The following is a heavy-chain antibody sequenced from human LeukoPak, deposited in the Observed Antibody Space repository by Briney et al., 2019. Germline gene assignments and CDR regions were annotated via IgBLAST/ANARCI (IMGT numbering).Heavy chain of an antibody. Sequence: ASVKVSCTASGYTFTSYDINWVRQATGQGLEWMGWMNPNSGNTGYAQKFQGRVTMTRNTSISTAYMELSSLRSEDTAVYYCARESHCSSTSCYGGGDDYWGQGTLATVSS. CDR1: GYTFTSYD. D-gene: IGHD2-2*01. CDR2: MNPNSGNT. J-gene: IGHJ4*02. CDR3: ARESHCSSTSCYGGGDDY. V-gene: IGHV1-8*01.